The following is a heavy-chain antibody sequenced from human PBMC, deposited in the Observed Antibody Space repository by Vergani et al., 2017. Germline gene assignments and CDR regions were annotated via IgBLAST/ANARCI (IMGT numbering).Heavy chain of an antibody. J-gene: IGHJ4*02. CDR1: GFTFSSYA. Sequence: EVQLLESGGGLVQPGGSLRLSCAASGFTFSSYAMSWVRQAPGKGLEWVSAISGSGGSTYYADSVKGRFTISRDNSKNTLYLQMNSLGAEDTAVYYCAKDPPSSIAAGRPVVVGYWGQGTLVTVSS. CDR2: ISGSGGST. V-gene: IGHV3-23*01. CDR3: AKDPPSSIAAGRPVVVGY. D-gene: IGHD6-6*01.